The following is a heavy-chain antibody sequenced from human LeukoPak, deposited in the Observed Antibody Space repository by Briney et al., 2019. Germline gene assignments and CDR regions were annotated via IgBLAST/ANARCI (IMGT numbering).Heavy chain of an antibody. CDR1: GYTFTSYG. Sequence: ASVKVSCKASGYTFTSYGISWVRQAPGQGLEWMGWISAYNGNTNYAQKLQGRVTMTTDTSTGTAYMELRSLRSDDTAVYYCARKSYYDSSSHIDYWGQGTLVTVSS. D-gene: IGHD3-22*01. V-gene: IGHV1-18*01. CDR2: ISAYNGNT. CDR3: ARKSYYDSSSHIDY. J-gene: IGHJ4*02.